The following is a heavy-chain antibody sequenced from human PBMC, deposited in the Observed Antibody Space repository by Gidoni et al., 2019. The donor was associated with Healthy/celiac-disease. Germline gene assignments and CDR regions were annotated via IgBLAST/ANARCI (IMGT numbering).Heavy chain of an antibody. CDR3: AKDLEDIVVVPAAIGADYYGMDV. V-gene: IGHV3-30*18. CDR2: ISYDGSNK. D-gene: IGHD2-2*02. Sequence: QVQLVESGGGVVQPGRSLRLSCAASGFPFSSYGMHWVRQAPGKGLEWVAVISYDGSNKYYADSVKGRFTISRDNSKNTLYLQMNSLRAEDTAVYYCAKDLEDIVVVPAAIGADYYGMDVWGQGTTVTVSS. J-gene: IGHJ6*02. CDR1: GFPFSSYG.